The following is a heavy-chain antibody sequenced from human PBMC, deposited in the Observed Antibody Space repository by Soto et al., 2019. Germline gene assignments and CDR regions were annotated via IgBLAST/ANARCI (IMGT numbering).Heavy chain of an antibody. CDR2: ISGSGGST. J-gene: IGHJ4*02. CDR3: AKVLGVRYYYFDY. V-gene: IGHV3-23*01. CDR1: GFTFSSYA. Sequence: LRLSCAASGFTFSSYAMSWVRQAPGKGLEWVSAISGSGGSTYYADSVRGRFTISRDNSKNTLYLQMNSLRAEDTAVYYCAKVLGVRYYYFDYWGQGTLVTVSS. D-gene: IGHD1-26*01.